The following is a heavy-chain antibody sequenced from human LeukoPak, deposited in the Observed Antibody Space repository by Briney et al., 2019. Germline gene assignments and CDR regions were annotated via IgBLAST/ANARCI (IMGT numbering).Heavy chain of an antibody. Sequence: SETLSLTCTVSGGSISSYYWSWIRQPPGKGLEGIGYIYYSGSTYYNPSLKSRVTISVDTSKNQFSLKLSSVTAADTAVYYCARVVETYCGGDCYPQPAYYFDYWGQGTLVTVSS. CDR1: GGSISSYY. CDR2: IYYSGST. CDR3: ARVVETYCGGDCYPQPAYYFDY. J-gene: IGHJ4*02. D-gene: IGHD2-21*02. V-gene: IGHV4-59*01.